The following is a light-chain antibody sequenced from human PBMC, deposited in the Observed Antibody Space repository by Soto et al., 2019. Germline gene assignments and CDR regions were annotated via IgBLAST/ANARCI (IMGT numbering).Light chain of an antibody. CDR1: MRDIGAYNL. Sequence: QSALTQPASVSGSPGQSITISCAGTMRDIGAYNLVSWYQQHPGKAPRLIFYEVRNRPSGISNRFSGSKSGNTASLTISGLHVEDEADYYCSSHSATSPYVFGTGTKVTVL. V-gene: IGLV2-14*03. CDR3: SSHSATSPYV. CDR2: EVR. J-gene: IGLJ1*01.